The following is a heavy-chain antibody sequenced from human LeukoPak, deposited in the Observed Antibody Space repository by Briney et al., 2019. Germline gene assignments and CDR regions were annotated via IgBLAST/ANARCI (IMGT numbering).Heavy chain of an antibody. V-gene: IGHV3-21*01. CDR3: ARVRIGAFDI. J-gene: IGHJ3*02. CDR2: ISRSSTYI. CDR1: GFNFSSYS. D-gene: IGHD2/OR15-2a*01. Sequence: GGSLRLSCAASGFNFSSYSMNWVRQAPGKGLEWVSTISRSSTYIYYADSLKGRFTISRDNAKNSLYLQMNSLRAEDTAVYYCARVRIGAFDIWGQRTMVTVSS.